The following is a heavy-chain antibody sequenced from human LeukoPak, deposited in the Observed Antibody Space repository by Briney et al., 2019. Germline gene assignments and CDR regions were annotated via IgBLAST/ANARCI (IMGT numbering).Heavy chain of an antibody. CDR3: ARRTAIDSSGHGLDY. CDR2: IYYNGGT. CDR1: GGSISSYY. Sequence: SETLSLTCTVSGGSISSYYWTWIRQPPGKGLEWIGYIYYNGGTNYNPSLKSRVTISVDTSKIQFSLKLSSVTAADTAVYYCARRTAIDSSGHGLDYWGQGTLVTVSS. D-gene: IGHD3-22*01. J-gene: IGHJ4*02. V-gene: IGHV4-59*08.